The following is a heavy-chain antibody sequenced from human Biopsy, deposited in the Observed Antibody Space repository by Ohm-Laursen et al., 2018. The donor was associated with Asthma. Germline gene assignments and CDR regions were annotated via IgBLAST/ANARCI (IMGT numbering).Heavy chain of an antibody. CDR2: VSYDGGVV. V-gene: IGHV3-30*18. CDR3: AKRRGYSDLTDFDH. Sequence: RSLRLSCAASGFVFRSHAMHWVRQAPGKGLEWVAVVSYDGGVVHYADSMKGRFTISRDNAKSTLYLQMNRPRTDDTAVYFCAKRRGYSDLTDFDHWGQGTLVTVSS. D-gene: IGHD3-3*01. CDR1: GFVFRSHA. J-gene: IGHJ4*02.